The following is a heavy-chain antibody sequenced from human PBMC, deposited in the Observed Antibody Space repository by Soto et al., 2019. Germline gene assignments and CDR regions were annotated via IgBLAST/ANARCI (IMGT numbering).Heavy chain of an antibody. Sequence: PGGSLRLSCAASGFTFSNYAMGWVRQAPGKGLEWVSGISGSGDSTYYADSVKGRFTISRDNSKITLYLQMNSLRAEDTAVYYCASRPKHNPLGPMDYWGQGTQVTVSS. CDR1: GFTFSNYA. CDR3: ASRPKHNPLGPMDY. CDR2: ISGSGDST. D-gene: IGHD3-16*01. J-gene: IGHJ4*02. V-gene: IGHV3-23*01.